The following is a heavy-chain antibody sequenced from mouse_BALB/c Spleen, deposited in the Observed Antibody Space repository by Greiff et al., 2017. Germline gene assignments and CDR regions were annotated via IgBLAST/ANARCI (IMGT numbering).Heavy chain of an antibody. CDR2: INPYNDGT. J-gene: IGHJ4*01. D-gene: IGHD2-1*01. CDR1: GYTFTSYV. Sequence: VQLKQSGPELVKPGASVKMSCKASGYTFTSYVMHWVKQKPGQGLEWIGYINPYNDGTKYNEKFKGKATLTSDKSSSTAYMELSSLTSEDSAVYYCAREIYYGNYVGYYAMDYWGQGTSVTVSS. V-gene: IGHV1-14*01. CDR3: AREIYYGNYVGYYAMDY.